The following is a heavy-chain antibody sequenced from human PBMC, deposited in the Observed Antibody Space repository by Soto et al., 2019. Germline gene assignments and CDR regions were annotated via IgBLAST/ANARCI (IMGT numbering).Heavy chain of an antibody. J-gene: IGHJ4*02. V-gene: IGHV1-69*01. CDR3: AREVVTETTLGYFDF. CDR2: IIPFFGTP. Sequence: QVHLVQSGAEVKKSGSSVRDSCTASGGSFSNDAISWVRQAPGQGLEWLGRIIPFFGTPDYSQSFRDRLTITADESTGTAYMDLRSLRSDDTAVYYCAREVVTETTLGYFDFWGQGTLVTVSS. CDR1: GGSFSNDA. D-gene: IGHD2-21*02.